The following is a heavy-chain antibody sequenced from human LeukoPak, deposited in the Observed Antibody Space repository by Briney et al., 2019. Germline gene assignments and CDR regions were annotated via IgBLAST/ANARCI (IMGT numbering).Heavy chain of an antibody. CDR3: ARGRTTVTTYSFDY. D-gene: IGHD4-17*01. CDR1: GGSISSSSYY. V-gene: IGHV4-39*07. CDR2: IYYSGST. Sequence: SETLSLTCTVSGGSISSSSYYWGWIRQPPGKGLEWIGSIYYSGSTYYNPSLKSRVTISVDTSKNQFSLKLSSVTAADTAVYYCARGRTTVTTYSFDYWGQGTLVTVSS. J-gene: IGHJ4*02.